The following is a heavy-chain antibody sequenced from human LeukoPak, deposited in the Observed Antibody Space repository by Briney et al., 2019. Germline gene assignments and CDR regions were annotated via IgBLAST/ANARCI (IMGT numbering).Heavy chain of an antibody. D-gene: IGHD7-27*01. V-gene: IGHV3-13*01. Sequence: GGSLRLSCAASGFTISRYDIHWVRQVTGKGLEWVSFLSTTGDTYYQDSMKGRFTISRDTVRNSVYLQMGSLRPDDTAVYYCAKDSLGSTLPDYWGQGTLVTVSS. CDR3: AKDSLGSTLPDY. CDR1: GFTISRYD. J-gene: IGHJ4*02. CDR2: LSTTGDT.